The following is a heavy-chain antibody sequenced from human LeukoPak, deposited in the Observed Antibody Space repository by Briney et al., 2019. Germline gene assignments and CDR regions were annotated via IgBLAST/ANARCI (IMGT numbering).Heavy chain of an antibody. CDR2: IYTSGST. CDR3: AGFGPDYYYYYMDV. Sequence: SETLSLTCTVSGGSISSYYWSWIRQPAGKGLEWIGRIYTSGSTNYNPSLKSRVTISVDTSKNQFSLKLSSVTAADTAVYYCAGFGPDYYYYYMDVWGKGTTVTVSS. CDR1: GGSISSYY. V-gene: IGHV4-4*07. J-gene: IGHJ6*03. D-gene: IGHD3-10*01.